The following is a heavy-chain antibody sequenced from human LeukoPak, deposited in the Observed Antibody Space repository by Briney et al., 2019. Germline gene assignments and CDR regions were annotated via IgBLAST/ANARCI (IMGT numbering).Heavy chain of an antibody. J-gene: IGHJ6*04. CDR2: ISYDGSNK. V-gene: IGHV3-30*18. Sequence: GRSLRLSCAASGFTFSSYGMHWGRQAPGKGLEWVAVISYDGSNKYYADSVKGRFTISRDNSKNTLYLQMNSLRAEDTAVYYCAKGDIVVVPAVKLRVGMDVWGKGTTVTVSS. D-gene: IGHD2-2*01. CDR3: AKGDIVVVPAVKLRVGMDV. CDR1: GFTFSSYG.